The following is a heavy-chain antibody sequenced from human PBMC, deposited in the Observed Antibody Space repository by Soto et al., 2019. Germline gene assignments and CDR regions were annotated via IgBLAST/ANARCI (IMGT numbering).Heavy chain of an antibody. V-gene: IGHV1-18*01. CDR3: ARGGSSWSAEYYQH. Sequence: QVQLVQSGAEVKKPGASVKVSCKASGYIFTNFGISWVRQAPGQGPEWMGWISGYNGNTKYAQTLQGIVTMPTDPSTSTAYMELRSLRSDDTAVYYCARGGSSWSAEYYQHWGQGTLVIVSS. D-gene: IGHD6-13*01. CDR2: ISGYNGNT. CDR1: GYIFTNFG. J-gene: IGHJ1*01.